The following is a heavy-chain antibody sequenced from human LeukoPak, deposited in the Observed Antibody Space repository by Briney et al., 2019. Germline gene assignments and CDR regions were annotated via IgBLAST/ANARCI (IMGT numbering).Heavy chain of an antibody. Sequence: TSETLSLTCTVSGGSISSYYWSWIRQPPGKGLEWIGYIYYSGSTNYNPSLRSRVTISVDTSNIQFSLDLRSVTAADTAVYYCARGPHYHDSSGYSPSYSYAMDVWGQGTTVTVSS. CDR3: ARGPHYHDSSGYSPSYSYAMDV. CDR2: IYYSGST. CDR1: GGSISSYY. V-gene: IGHV4-59*01. J-gene: IGHJ6*02. D-gene: IGHD3-22*01.